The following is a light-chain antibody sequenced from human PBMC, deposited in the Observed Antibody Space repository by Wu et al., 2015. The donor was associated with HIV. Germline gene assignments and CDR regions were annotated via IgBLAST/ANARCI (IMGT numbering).Light chain of an antibody. CDR3: QKYNTAPWT. Sequence: DIQLTQSPSFLSASVRDTVTITCRASQAISRYLAWYQQKPGKAPKLLIYAASILQSGVPSRFSGSGSGTEFSLTISSLQPEDFATYYCQKYNTAPWTFGQGTKVEMK. J-gene: IGKJ1*01. CDR1: QAISRY. V-gene: IGKV1-9*01. CDR2: AAS.